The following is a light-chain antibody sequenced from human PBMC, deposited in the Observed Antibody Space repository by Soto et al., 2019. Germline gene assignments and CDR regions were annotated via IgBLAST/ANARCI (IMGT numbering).Light chain of an antibody. CDR1: QSIRTS. CDR2: LAS. CDR3: QQYDSYSRT. V-gene: IGKV1-5*03. Sequence: DIQMTQSPSTLSAFVGDRVTITCRASQSIRTSLAWYQQKPGKAPKLLIYLASSLESGVPARFSGSGSAAEFTLYISSLQPDDFATYYCQQYDSYSRTFGQGTKVDIK. J-gene: IGKJ1*01.